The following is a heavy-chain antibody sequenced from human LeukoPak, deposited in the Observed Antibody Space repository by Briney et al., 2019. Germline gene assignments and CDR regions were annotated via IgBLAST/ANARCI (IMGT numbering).Heavy chain of an antibody. CDR1: GFTFSSYA. V-gene: IGHV3-23*01. J-gene: IGHJ6*02. D-gene: IGHD1-26*01. Sequence: GGSLRLSCAASGFTFSSYAMSWVRQAPGKGLEWVSAISGSGGSTYYADSVKGRFTISRDNSKNTLYLQMNSLRAEDTAVYYCAKDIVELVHYYGMDVWGQGTTVTVSS. CDR2: ISGSGGST. CDR3: AKDIVELVHYYGMDV.